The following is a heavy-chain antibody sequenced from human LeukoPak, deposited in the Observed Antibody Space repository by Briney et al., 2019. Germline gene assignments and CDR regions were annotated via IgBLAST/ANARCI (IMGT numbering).Heavy chain of an antibody. J-gene: IGHJ4*02. CDR2: IHTSRNT. V-gene: IGHV4-4*07. CDR3: AREGSATARPFVSNDC. CDR1: GGSISNYY. D-gene: IGHD6-6*01. Sequence: SETLSLTCTVSGGSISNYYWSWIRQPAGKGLEWIGRIHTSRNTDYNPSLKSPVTMSLDTSKNQFSLRLNSMTAADTAVYYCAREGSATARPFVSNDCWGQGTLVTVSS.